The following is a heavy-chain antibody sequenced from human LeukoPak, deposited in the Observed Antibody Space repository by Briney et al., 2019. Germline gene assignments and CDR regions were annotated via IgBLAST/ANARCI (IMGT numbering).Heavy chain of an antibody. CDR1: GFTFSTYR. V-gene: IGHV3-21*01. Sequence: GGSLRLSCAASGFTFSTYRMNWVRQAPGKGLEWVSSISGPSGYIYYADSVEGRFTISRDNAKNSLYLQMHSLRAEDTAVYYCARGISGWSSYIDYWGQGALVTVSS. CDR3: ARGISGWSSYIDY. J-gene: IGHJ4*02. D-gene: IGHD6-19*01. CDR2: ISGPSGYI.